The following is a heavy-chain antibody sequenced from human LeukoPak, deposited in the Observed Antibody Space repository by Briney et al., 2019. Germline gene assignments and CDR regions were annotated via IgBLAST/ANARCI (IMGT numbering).Heavy chain of an antibody. D-gene: IGHD7-27*01. Sequence: GGSLRLSCAASGFTFSSYAMHWVRQAPGKGLEWVAVISYDGSNKYYADSVKGRFTISRDNSKNTLYLQMGSLRAEDMAVYYCARGSKLGEYYFDYWGQGTLVTVSS. CDR1: GFTFSSYA. V-gene: IGHV3-30*14. CDR2: ISYDGSNK. J-gene: IGHJ4*02. CDR3: ARGSKLGEYYFDY.